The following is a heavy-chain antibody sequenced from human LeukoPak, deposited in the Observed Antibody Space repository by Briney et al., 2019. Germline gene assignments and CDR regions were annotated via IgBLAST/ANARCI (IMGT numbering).Heavy chain of an antibody. CDR3: ARARRIGDYFDY. D-gene: IGHD2-15*01. V-gene: IGHV1-18*01. J-gene: IGHJ4*02. CDR1: GYTFTSYG. CDR2: ISAYNGNT. Sequence: ASVKVSCKASGYTFTSYGISWVRQAPGQGLEWMGWISAYNGNTNYAQKLQGRVTMTTDTSTSTAYMELRSLRFDDTAVYYCARARRIGDYFDYWGQGTLVTVSS.